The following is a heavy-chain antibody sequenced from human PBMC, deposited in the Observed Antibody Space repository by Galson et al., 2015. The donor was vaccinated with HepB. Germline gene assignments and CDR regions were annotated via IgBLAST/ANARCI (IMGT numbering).Heavy chain of an antibody. CDR3: AAGEFGRFDKLGNTFDI. J-gene: IGHJ3*02. Sequence: SVKVSCKASGFTFISSVMQWVRQARGQRLEWIVWIVVGSGNTNYAQKFQERVTITRDMSTGTAHMELSSLRYEDTAVYYCAAGEFGRFDKLGNTFDIWGQGTMVTVSS. V-gene: IGHV1-58*02. CDR1: GFTFISSV. D-gene: IGHD3-10*01. CDR2: IVVGSGNT.